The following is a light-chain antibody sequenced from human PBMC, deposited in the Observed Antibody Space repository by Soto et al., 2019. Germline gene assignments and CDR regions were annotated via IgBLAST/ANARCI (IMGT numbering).Light chain of an antibody. CDR2: GAS. CDR1: QSVSSSY. CDR3: QQYGGSPLGYT. J-gene: IGKJ2*01. V-gene: IGKV3-20*01. Sequence: EIVLTQSPGTLSLSPGERVTLSCSASQSVSSSYLAWYQQKPGQAPRLLIYGASSRATGIPDRFSGSGSGTDLTLTIGRLEPEDFAVHYCQQYGGSPLGYTFGQGTKLEIK.